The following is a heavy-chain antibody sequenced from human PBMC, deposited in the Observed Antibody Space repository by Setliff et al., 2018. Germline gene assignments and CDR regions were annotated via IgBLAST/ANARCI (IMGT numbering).Heavy chain of an antibody. D-gene: IGHD3-3*01. J-gene: IGHJ6*03. CDR3: ARLSGFLYIDV. Sequence: SWVRQPPGKGLEWIGEIYHSGSTNYNPSLKSRVTISVDKSKKQFSLNLSSVTAADTAVYYCARLSGFLYIDVWGKGTTVTAP. V-gene: IGHV4-4*02. CDR2: IYHSGST.